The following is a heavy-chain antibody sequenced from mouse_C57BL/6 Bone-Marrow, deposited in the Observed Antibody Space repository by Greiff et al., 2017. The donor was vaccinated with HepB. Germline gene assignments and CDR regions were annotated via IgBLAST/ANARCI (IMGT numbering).Heavy chain of an antibody. D-gene: IGHD5-5*01. CDR1: GYAFSSSW. J-gene: IGHJ4*01. V-gene: IGHV1-82*01. CDR3: ARDYPYSTMDY. CDR2: IYPGDGDT. Sequence: VQLQESGPELVKPGASVKISCKASGYAFSSSWMNWVKQRPGKGLEWIGRIYPGDGDTNYNGKFKGKATLTADKSSSTAYMQLSSLTSEDSAVYFCARDYPYSTMDYWGQGTSVTVSS.